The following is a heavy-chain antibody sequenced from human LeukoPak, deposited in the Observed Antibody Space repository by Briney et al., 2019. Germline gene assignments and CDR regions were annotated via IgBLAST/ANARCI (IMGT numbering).Heavy chain of an antibody. CDR1: GGSISSYY. CDR2: IYYSGST. D-gene: IGHD7-27*01. J-gene: IGHJ4*02. CDR3: ARANNWGPAYFDY. V-gene: IGHV4-59*01. Sequence: KPSETLSLTCTVSGGSISSYYWSWIRQPPGKGLGWIGYIYYSGSTNYNPSLKSRVTISVDTSKNQFSLKLSSVTAADTAVYYCARANNWGPAYFDYWGQGTLVTVSS.